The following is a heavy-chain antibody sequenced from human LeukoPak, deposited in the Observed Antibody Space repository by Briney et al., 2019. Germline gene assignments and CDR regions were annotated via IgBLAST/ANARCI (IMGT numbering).Heavy chain of an antibody. D-gene: IGHD5-18*01. CDR1: GFTFSSYG. CDR2: IWYDGSNK. V-gene: IGHV3-33*06. Sequence: PGRSLRLSCAASGFTFSSYGMHWVRQAPGKGLEWVAVIWYDGSNKYYADSVKGRFTISRDNSKNTLYLQMNSLRAEDTAVYHCAKDRYSYGSGPFDYWGQGTLVTVSS. CDR3: AKDRYSYGSGPFDY. J-gene: IGHJ4*02.